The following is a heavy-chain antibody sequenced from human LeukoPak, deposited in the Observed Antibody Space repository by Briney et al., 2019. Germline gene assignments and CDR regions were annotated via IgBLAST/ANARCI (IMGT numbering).Heavy chain of an antibody. Sequence: PGGSLRLSCAASGFTFSSYAMNWVRQAPGKGLEWVSVISGSGGTIYYADSVKGRFTISRDNSKNTLYLQMNSLRAEDTAVYYCARAQRGALWFGELPAHYYYGMDVWGQGTTVTVSS. CDR2: ISGSGGTI. CDR1: GFTFSSYA. D-gene: IGHD3-10*01. J-gene: IGHJ6*02. CDR3: ARAQRGALWFGELPAHYYYGMDV. V-gene: IGHV3-23*01.